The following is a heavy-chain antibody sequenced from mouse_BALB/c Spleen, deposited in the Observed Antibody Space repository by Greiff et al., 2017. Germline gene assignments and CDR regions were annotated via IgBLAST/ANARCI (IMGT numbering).Heavy chain of an antibody. D-gene: IGHD1-3*01. CDR2: ISSGGSYT. Sequence: EVKLQESGGGLVKPGGSLKLSCAASGFTFSSYTMSWVRQTPEKRLEWVATISSGGSYTYYPDSVKGRFTISRDNAKNTLYLQMSSLKSEDTAMYYCTRARSTYKRYYFDYWGQGTTLTVSS. CDR1: GFTFSSYT. J-gene: IGHJ2*01. CDR3: TRARSTYKRYYFDY. V-gene: IGHV5-6-4*01.